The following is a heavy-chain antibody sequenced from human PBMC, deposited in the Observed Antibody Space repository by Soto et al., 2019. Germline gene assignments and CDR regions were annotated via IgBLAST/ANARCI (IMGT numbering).Heavy chain of an antibody. Sequence: GGSLRLSCAASGLRFSNHWMHWVRQAPGKGLVWVSRINGDGSTASYADSVKGRFTISRDNAKKTLYLQMNTLRVEDTAVYHCALLDCSSTSCLNNAVDVWGQGTTVTVSS. D-gene: IGHD2-2*01. J-gene: IGHJ6*02. CDR2: INGDGSTA. V-gene: IGHV3-74*01. CDR1: GLRFSNHW. CDR3: ALLDCSSTSCLNNAVDV.